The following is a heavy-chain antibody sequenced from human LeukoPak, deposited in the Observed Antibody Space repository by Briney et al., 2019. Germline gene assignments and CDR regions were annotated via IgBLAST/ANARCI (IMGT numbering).Heavy chain of an antibody. J-gene: IGHJ6*02. V-gene: IGHV4-4*07. Sequence: SETLSLTCAVSGGSISSFYWSWIRQPAGKGLEWIGRIYTSGSTNYDPSLKSRVTMSVDTSKNQFSLKLSSVTAADTAVYYCARDFDVYYYYGMDVWGQGTTVTVSS. CDR2: IYTSGST. CDR3: ARDFDVYYYYGMDV. CDR1: GGSISSFY. D-gene: IGHD3-9*01.